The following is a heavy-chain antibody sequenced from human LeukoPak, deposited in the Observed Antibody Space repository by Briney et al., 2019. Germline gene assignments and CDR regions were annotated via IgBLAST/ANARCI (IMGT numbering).Heavy chain of an antibody. CDR3: ARDRDGYSSLDS. J-gene: IGHJ4*02. CDR2: TFTSGGT. D-gene: IGHD5-24*01. V-gene: IGHV4-4*09. CDR1: GGSMSPYY. Sequence: SETLSLTCTVSGGSMSPYYWSWIRQTPGKGLEWIGYTFTSGGTNYNPSLKSRVTISVDTSKNQFSLKLSSVTAADTALYYCARDRDGYSSLDSWGQGTLVTVSS.